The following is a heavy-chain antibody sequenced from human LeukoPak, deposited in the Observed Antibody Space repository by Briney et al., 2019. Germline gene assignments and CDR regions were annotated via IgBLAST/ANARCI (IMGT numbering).Heavy chain of an antibody. CDR3: AKSLYRGSDY. Sequence: SETLSLTCTVSGDSISRSLYYWSWIRQPPGKGLEWIGEINHSGSTNYNPSLKSRVTISVDTSKNQFSLKLSSVTAADTAVYYCAKSLYRGSDYWGQGTLVTVSS. CDR2: INHSGST. J-gene: IGHJ4*02. D-gene: IGHD3-16*01. V-gene: IGHV4-34*01. CDR1: GDSISRSLYY.